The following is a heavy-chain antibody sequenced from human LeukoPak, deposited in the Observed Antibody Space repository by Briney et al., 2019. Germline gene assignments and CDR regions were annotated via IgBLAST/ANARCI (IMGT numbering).Heavy chain of an antibody. CDR1: GGSISSGGYS. V-gene: IGHV4-30-2*01. Sequence: TLSLTCAVSGGSISSGGYSWSWIRQPPGKGLEWIGYIYHSESTYYNPSLKSRVTISVDRSKNQFSLKLSSVTAADTAVYYCARETQPRYSYGLRAFDIWGQGTMVTVSS. CDR3: ARETQPRYSYGLRAFDI. J-gene: IGHJ3*02. CDR2: IYHSEST. D-gene: IGHD5-18*01.